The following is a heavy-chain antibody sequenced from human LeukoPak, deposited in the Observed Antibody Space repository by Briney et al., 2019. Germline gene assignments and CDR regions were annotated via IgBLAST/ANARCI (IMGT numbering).Heavy chain of an antibody. Sequence: SETLSLTCAVYGGSFSGYYWSWIRQPPGKGLEWIGEINHSGSTNYNPSLKSRVTISVDTSKNQFSLKLSSVTAADTAVYYCARARITIFGVVNLYHYYMDVWGKGTTVTVSS. CDR2: INHSGST. J-gene: IGHJ6*03. D-gene: IGHD3-3*01. CDR1: GGSFSGYY. CDR3: ARARITIFGVVNLYHYYMDV. V-gene: IGHV4-34*01.